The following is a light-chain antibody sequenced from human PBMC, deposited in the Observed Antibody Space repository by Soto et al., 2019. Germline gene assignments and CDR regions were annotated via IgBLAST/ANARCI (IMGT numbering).Light chain of an antibody. CDR3: TSYAGSNNLV. J-gene: IGLJ2*01. CDR2: EVS. CDR1: SSDVGGYNE. Sequence: QSALTQPPSASGSPGQSVTISCTGTSSDVGGYNEVSWYQQHPGKAPKLMIYEVSQRPSGVPDRFSGSKSGNTASLTVSGQQAEDEADYCCTSYAGSNNLVFGGGTKVTVL. V-gene: IGLV2-8*01.